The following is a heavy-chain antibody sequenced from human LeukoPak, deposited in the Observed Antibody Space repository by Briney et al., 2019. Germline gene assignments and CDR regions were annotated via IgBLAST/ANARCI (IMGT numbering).Heavy chain of an antibody. J-gene: IGHJ5*02. V-gene: IGHV1-2*02. CDR1: GYTFTGYY. Sequence: ASVKLSCSASGYTFTGYYTYWRRQAPGQGLEWMGWINPNSGGTKYAQEFQGRVTMTRDTSISTTDMELSNLRSDVAAGYYCARGPAIWLDPWGEGTLVAVSS. CDR3: ARGPAIWLDP. CDR2: INPNSGGT.